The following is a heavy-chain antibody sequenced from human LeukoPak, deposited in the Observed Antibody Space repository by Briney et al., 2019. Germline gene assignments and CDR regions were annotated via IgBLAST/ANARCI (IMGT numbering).Heavy chain of an antibody. CDR2: ISSSSSYI. Sequence: GGSLRLSCAASGFTFSSYSMNWVRQAPGKGLEWVSSISSSSSYIYYADSVKGRFTISRDNAKNSLYLQMNSLRVEDTAVYYCAGSPPSSSSHYFDYWGQGTLVTVSS. CDR3: AGSPPSSSSHYFDY. J-gene: IGHJ4*02. V-gene: IGHV3-21*01. CDR1: GFTFSSYS. D-gene: IGHD6-6*01.